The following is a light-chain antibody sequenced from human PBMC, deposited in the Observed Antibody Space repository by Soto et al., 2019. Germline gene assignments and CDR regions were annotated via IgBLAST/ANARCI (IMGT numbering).Light chain of an antibody. CDR1: SSDLAIYNY. V-gene: IGLV2-14*01. CDR3: SSYTDSSNYV. J-gene: IGLJ1*01. Sequence: LTQPASVSGSPGQSITISCNGTSSDLAIYNYVSWYQQQPGKAPKLMIYQVTNRPSGVSNRFSGSRSGNTASLTISGLQAEDGADYYCSSYTDSSNYVFGTGTKVTVL. CDR2: QVT.